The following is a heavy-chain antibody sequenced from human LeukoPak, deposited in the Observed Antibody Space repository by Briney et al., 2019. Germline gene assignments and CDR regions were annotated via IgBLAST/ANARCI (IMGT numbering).Heavy chain of an antibody. CDR2: ITAGGNT. V-gene: IGHV3-23*01. D-gene: IGHD3-22*01. CDR3: AKAPGDYYDTRADRDY. Sequence: GGSLRLSCAASGFTFSSYGMTWVRQAPGKGLEWVSAITAGGNTYFADSVKGRFTISRDNSKSMLYLQMNSLRAEDTALYYCAKAPGDYYDTRADRDYWGQGTLVTVSS. J-gene: IGHJ4*02. CDR1: GFTFSSYG.